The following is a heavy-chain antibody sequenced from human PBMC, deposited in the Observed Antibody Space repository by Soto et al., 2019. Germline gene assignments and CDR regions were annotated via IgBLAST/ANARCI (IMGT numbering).Heavy chain of an antibody. D-gene: IGHD4-4*01. CDR2: IYYSVNT. Sequence: QVQLQESGPGLVKPSETLSLTCVVSGCSISSYYWSWIRQPPGKGLEFIGYIYYSVNTKYNPSLERRVTISVAMSKNQFPLNLRSVTAADTAVYYCERAPNDYNYHYYGMDVWGQGTTVTVSS. J-gene: IGHJ6*02. CDR1: GCSISSYY. CDR3: ERAPNDYNYHYYGMDV. V-gene: IGHV4-59*01.